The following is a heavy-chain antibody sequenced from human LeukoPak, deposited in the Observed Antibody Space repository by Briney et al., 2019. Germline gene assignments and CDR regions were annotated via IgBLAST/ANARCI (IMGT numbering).Heavy chain of an antibody. CDR1: GFTFSNSA. J-gene: IGHJ5*02. V-gene: IGHV3-23*01. Sequence: GGSLRLSCAASGFTFSNSAMYWVRQAPGKGLEWVSSISGTGAHTYHADSVKGRFTISRDNSKNTLYLQMSTPRAEDTAVYYCAKEVVPTTKAFDPWGQGTLVTVSS. D-gene: IGHD2-2*01. CDR3: AKEVVPTTKAFDP. CDR2: ISGTGAHT.